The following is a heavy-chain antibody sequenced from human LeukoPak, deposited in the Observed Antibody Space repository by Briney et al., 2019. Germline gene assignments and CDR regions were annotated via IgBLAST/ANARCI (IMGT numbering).Heavy chain of an antibody. V-gene: IGHV4-39*01. D-gene: IGHD3-22*01. CDR2: IYYSGST. CDR1: GGSISSSSYY. CDR3: ARGGDYYDSSGQY. Sequence: SETLSLTCTVSGGSISSSSYYWGWIRQPPGKGLGWIGSIYYSGSTYYNPSLKSRVTISVDTSKNQFSLKLSSVTAADTAVYYCARGGDYYDSSGQYWGQGTLVTVSS. J-gene: IGHJ4*02.